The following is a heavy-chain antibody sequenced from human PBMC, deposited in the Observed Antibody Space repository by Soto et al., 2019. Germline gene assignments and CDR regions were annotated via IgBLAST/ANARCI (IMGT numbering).Heavy chain of an antibody. Sequence: QVQLVESGGGVVQPGRSLRLSCAASGFTFSNYGMHWVRQAPGKGLEWVAIMSNDGKNKFYADSVKGRFTISRDDSKNTLYLQMDSLKTEDTAVYSCARDVYCRSNICLRNIVEYWGQGTLVTVSS. CDR3: ARDVYCRSNICLRNIVEY. J-gene: IGHJ4*02. D-gene: IGHD2-2*01. V-gene: IGHV3-30*03. CDR2: MSNDGKNK. CDR1: GFTFSNYG.